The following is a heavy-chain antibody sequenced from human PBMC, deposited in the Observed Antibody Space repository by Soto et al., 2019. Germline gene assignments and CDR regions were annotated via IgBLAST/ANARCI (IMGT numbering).Heavy chain of an antibody. V-gene: IGHV3-30-3*01. D-gene: IGHD6-13*01. CDR1: GFTFSSYA. CDR2: ISYDGSNK. J-gene: IGHJ4*02. CDR3: ARDVPPAAAGPMYYFDY. Sequence: LRLSCAASGFTFSSYAMHWVRQAPGKGLEWVAVISYDGSNKYYADSVKGRFTISRDNSKNTLYLQMNSLRAEDTAVYYCARDVPPAAAGPMYYFDYWGQGTLVTVSS.